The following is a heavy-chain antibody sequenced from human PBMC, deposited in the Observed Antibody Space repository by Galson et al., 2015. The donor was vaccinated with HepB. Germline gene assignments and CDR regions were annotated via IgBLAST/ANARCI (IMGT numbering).Heavy chain of an antibody. CDR1: GDSVSRNSVS. V-gene: IGHV6-1*01. J-gene: IGHJ4*02. CDR2: TYYRSKWYN. D-gene: IGHD2-21*01. Sequence: CAISGDSVSRNSVSWNWIRQSPSRGLEWLGRTYYRSKWYNDYAVSVKSRISINRDTSKNQFSLQLNSVTAEDTAAYYCARAYCGVDCSYFDYWGQGTLVTVSP. CDR3: ARAYCGVDCSYFDY.